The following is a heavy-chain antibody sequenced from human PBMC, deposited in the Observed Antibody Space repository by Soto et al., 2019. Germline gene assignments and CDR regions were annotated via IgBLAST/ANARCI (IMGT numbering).Heavy chain of an antibody. J-gene: IGHJ4*02. D-gene: IGHD2-2*01. CDR1: RYTFTNYG. CDR2: ISPYNGNT. V-gene: IGHV1-18*01. CDR3: ARGKESRSTEYFDY. Sequence: ASVKVSCKASRYTFTNYGITWVRQAPGQGLEWMGWISPYNGNTNYAQKVQGRVTMSKDTSTGTAYLELRSLRSDDTAVYYCARGKESRSTEYFDYWGQGTQVTVSS.